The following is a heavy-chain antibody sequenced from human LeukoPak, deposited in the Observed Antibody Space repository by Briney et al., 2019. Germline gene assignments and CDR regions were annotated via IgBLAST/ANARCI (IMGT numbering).Heavy chain of an antibody. CDR3: AKDLTAYSIAAAGTGVFNY. CDR1: GFTFSSYA. CDR2: ISGSGGST. V-gene: IGHV3-23*01. D-gene: IGHD6-13*01. J-gene: IGHJ4*02. Sequence: GGSLRLSCAASGFTFSSYAMSWVRQAPGKGLEWVSAISGSGGSTYYADSVKGRFTISRDSSKNTLYLQMNSLRAEDTAVYYCAKDLTAYSIAAAGTGVFNYWGQGTLVTVSS.